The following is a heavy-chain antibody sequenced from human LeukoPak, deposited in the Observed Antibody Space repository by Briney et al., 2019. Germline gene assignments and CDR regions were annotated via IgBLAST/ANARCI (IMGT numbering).Heavy chain of an antibody. Sequence: GASVKVSCTASGYTFTSFDINWVRQATGQGLEWMGWMNPNTGNTGYAQKFQGRVTMTRDTSISTAYMELSSLRSEDTAVYYCARDDYPYGRDVWGQGTTVTVSS. CDR2: MNPNTGNT. V-gene: IGHV1-8*01. D-gene: IGHD5-12*01. J-gene: IGHJ6*02. CDR1: GYTFTSFD. CDR3: ARDDYPYGRDV.